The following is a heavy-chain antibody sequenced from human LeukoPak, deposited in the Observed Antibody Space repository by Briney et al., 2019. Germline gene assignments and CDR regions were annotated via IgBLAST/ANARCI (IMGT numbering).Heavy chain of an antibody. D-gene: IGHD5/OR15-5a*01. J-gene: IGHJ4*02. CDR3: AKDYQRTWSTGDY. CDR2: IRYDGSNK. Sequence: GGSLTLSCAASGFTFSSYGMHWVRQAPGKGLEWVAFIRYDGSNKYYAVSVKGRFTISRDNSKNTLYLQMNSLRAEDTAVYYCAKDYQRTWSTGDYWGQGTLVTVSS. V-gene: IGHV3-30*02. CDR1: GFTFSSYG.